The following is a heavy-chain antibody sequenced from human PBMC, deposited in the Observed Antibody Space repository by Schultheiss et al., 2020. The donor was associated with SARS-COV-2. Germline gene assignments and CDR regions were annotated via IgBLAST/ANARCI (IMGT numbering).Heavy chain of an antibody. V-gene: IGHV3-23*01. CDR1: RFTFSSYA. CDR3: AKDGQLGALYYFDY. Sequence: GESLKISCAASRFTFSSYAMHWVRQAPGRGLEWVSGISGTGGTTYYTDSVKGRFTISRDDSKNTLYLQVNSLRAEDTAIYYCAKDGQLGALYYFDYWGQGTPVTVSS. D-gene: IGHD1-26*01. J-gene: IGHJ4*02. CDR2: ISGTGGTT.